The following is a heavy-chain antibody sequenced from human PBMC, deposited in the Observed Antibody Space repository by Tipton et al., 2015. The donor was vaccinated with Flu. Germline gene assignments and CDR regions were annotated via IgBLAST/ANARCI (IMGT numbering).Heavy chain of an antibody. CDR1: GGSISSYY. V-gene: IGHV4-59*01. CDR2: IYYSGST. Sequence: LRLSCTVSGGSISSYYWSWIRQPPGKGLEWIGYIYYSGSTNYNPSLKSRVTISVDTSKNQFSLKLSSVTAADTAVYYCARGGVYYDGSGYYYSGYFFDYWGQGTLVTVSS. J-gene: IGHJ4*02. D-gene: IGHD3-22*01. CDR3: ARGGVYYDGSGYYYSGYFFDY.